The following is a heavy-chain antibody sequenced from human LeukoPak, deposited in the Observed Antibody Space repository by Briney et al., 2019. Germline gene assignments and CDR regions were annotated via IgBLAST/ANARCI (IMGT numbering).Heavy chain of an antibody. CDR2: VCGGGGTT. CDR3: AKDMGYCSSATCYGLDY. J-gene: IGHJ4*02. CDR1: GFTFSDYT. D-gene: IGHD2-2*01. Sequence: PGGSLRLSCVASGFTFSDYTMHWVRQAPGKGLEWVSTVCGGGGTTYYADSVKGRFTISRDNSKNTLFLQMNSLRAEDTAIYYCAKDMGYCSSATCYGLDYWGQGTLVTVSS. V-gene: IGHV3-23*01.